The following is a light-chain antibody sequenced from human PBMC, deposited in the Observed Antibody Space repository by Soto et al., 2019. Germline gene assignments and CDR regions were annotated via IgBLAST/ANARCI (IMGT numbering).Light chain of an antibody. CDR2: SNN. J-gene: IGLJ2*01. V-gene: IGLV1-44*01. Sequence: QAVVTQPPSASGTPGQRVTISCSGSSSNIGSNTVNWYQQLPGTAPKLLIYSNNQRPSGVPDRFSGSKSGTSASLAISGLQSEDEDDYYCAAWDDSLNALVFGGGTQLTVL. CDR1: SSNIGSNT. CDR3: AAWDDSLNALV.